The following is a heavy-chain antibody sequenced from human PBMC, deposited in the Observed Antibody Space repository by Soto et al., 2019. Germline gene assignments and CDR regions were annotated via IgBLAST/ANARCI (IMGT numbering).Heavy chain of an antibody. D-gene: IGHD1-1*01. Sequence: QVQLVQSGAEVMQPGASVKVSCKASGYTFTSYYIQWVRQAPGQGLEWMGIINPSGGRTNYAQKFQGRVTMTRDTSTSTVYMELSSLRSEDTAIYYCSRGYPPRDQLGNLPGAFWGQGTLVTVSS. CDR1: GYTFTSYY. CDR2: INPSGGRT. J-gene: IGHJ4*02. V-gene: IGHV1-46*03. CDR3: SRGYPPRDQLGNLPGAF.